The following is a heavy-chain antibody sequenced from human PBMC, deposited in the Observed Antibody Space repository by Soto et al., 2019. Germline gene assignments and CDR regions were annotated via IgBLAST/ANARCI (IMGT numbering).Heavy chain of an antibody. CDR3: VVNWNDVAFDI. CDR1: GYTFTSYD. D-gene: IGHD1-20*01. V-gene: IGHV1-8*01. CDR2: MNPNSGNT. Sequence: ASVKVSCKASGYTFTSYDINWVRQATGQGLEWMGLMNPNSGNTGYAQKFQGRVTMTRNTSISTAYMELSSLRSEDTAVYYCVVNWNDVAFDIWGQGTMVTVSS. J-gene: IGHJ3*02.